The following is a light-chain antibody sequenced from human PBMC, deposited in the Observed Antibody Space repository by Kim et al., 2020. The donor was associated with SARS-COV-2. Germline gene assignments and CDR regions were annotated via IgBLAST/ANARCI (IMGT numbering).Light chain of an antibody. CDR2: GAS. CDR3: QQYGSSPPWT. Sequence: PGERDTLSCRASQSVSSSYLAWYQQKTGQAPRLLIYGASSRATGIPDRFSGSGSGTDFTLTISRLEPEDFAVYYCQQYGSSPPWTFGQGTKVDIK. CDR1: QSVSSSY. V-gene: IGKV3-20*01. J-gene: IGKJ1*01.